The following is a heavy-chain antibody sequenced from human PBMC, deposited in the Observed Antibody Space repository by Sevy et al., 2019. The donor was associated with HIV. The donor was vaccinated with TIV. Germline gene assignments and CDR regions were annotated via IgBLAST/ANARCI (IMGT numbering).Heavy chain of an antibody. CDR1: EFTFSVYY. J-gene: IGHJ4*02. CDR2: INSWGTTI. CDR3: ARTVLGPYFDH. V-gene: IGHV3-11*01. D-gene: IGHD2-8*02. Sequence: GGSLRLSCAASEFTFSVYYMTWIRQAPGKGLELVSYINSWGTTIYYADSVKGRFTISRDNANNSLHLQMNSLRAEDTAVYYCARTVLGPYFDHWGQGTLVTVSS.